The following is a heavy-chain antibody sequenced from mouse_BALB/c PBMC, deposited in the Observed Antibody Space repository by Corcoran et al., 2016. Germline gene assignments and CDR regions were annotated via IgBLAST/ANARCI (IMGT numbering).Heavy chain of an antibody. CDR3: AREPYSMYY. CDR1: GYTFTNYG. J-gene: IGHJ4*01. Sequence: QIQLVQSGPELKKPGETVKISCKASGYTFTNYGMNWVKHAPGKGLKWMGWINTYTGEPTYADDFKGRFAFSLETSASTAYVQINNLKNEDTATYFCAREPYSMYYWGQGTSVTVSS. CDR2: INTYTGEP. V-gene: IGHV9-3-1*01.